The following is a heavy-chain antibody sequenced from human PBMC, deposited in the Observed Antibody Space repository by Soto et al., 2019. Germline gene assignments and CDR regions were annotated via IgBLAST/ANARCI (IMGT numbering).Heavy chain of an antibody. CDR3: GRPPYDSSGYVLDY. J-gene: IGHJ4*02. D-gene: IGHD3-22*01. CDR1: GGSFSGYY. V-gene: IGHV4-34*01. CDR2: INHIGNS. Sequence: QVQLQQWGAGLLKPSETLSLTCAVYGGSFSGYYWSWIRQPPGKGLEWIGEINHIGNSNYNPSLKSRVTMSIDTSTNQFSLRLSSVTAADTAVYYCGRPPYDSSGYVLDYWGQGTLVTVSS.